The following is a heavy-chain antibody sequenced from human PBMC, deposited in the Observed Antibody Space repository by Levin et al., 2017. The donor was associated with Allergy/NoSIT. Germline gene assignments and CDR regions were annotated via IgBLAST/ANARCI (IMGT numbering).Heavy chain of an antibody. Sequence: GESLKISCAASGFTFSSYAMSWVRQAPGKGLEWVSAISGSGGSTYYADSVKGRFTISRDNSKNTLYLQMNSLRAEDTAVYYCAKVGLAGTTFGYYYYMDVWGKGTTVTVSS. CDR1: GFTFSSYA. CDR3: AKVGLAGTTFGYYYYMDV. D-gene: IGHD1-7*01. J-gene: IGHJ6*03. V-gene: IGHV3-23*01. CDR2: ISGSGGST.